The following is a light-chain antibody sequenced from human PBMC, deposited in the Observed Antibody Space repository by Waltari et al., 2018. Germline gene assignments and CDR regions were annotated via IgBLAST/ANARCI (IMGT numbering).Light chain of an antibody. CDR3: GTWDNSLNGGV. Sequence: QSVLTQPPSVSAAPGQKVNIPCPGTLSNIGSNFVTWYHQFPGPAPNLLLSDNYKRPSGIPDRFSGSKSGTSATLGITGLQTGDEADYYCGTWDNSLNGGVFGGGTKLAVL. CDR1: LSNIGSNF. CDR2: DNY. J-gene: IGLJ2*01. V-gene: IGLV1-51*01.